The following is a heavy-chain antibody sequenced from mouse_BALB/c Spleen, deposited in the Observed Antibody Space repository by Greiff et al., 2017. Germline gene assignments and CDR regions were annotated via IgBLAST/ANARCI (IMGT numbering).Heavy chain of an antibody. Sequence: QVQLQQSGAELMKPGASVKISCKATGYTFSSYWIEWVKQRPGHGLEWIGEILPGSGSTNYNEKFKGKATFTADTSSNTAYMQLSSLTSEDSAVYYCARSPYYRYDEFAYWGQGTLVTVSA. CDR3: ARSPYYRYDEFAY. CDR1: GYTFSSYW. V-gene: IGHV1-9*01. D-gene: IGHD2-14*01. J-gene: IGHJ3*01. CDR2: ILPGSGST.